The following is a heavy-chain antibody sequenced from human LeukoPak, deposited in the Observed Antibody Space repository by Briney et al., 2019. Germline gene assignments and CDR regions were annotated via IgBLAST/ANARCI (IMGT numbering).Heavy chain of an antibody. CDR3: VRGVIITYYYYGMDV. CDR2: INPSGGST. CDR1: GYTFTGYY. V-gene: IGHV1-46*01. J-gene: IGHJ6*02. D-gene: IGHD3-10*01. Sequence: ASVKVSCKASGYTFTGYYMHWVRQAPGQGLEWMGIINPSGGSTSYAQKFQGRVTMTRDTSTSTVYMELSSLRSEDTAVYYCVRGVIITYYYYGMDVWGQGTTVTVSS.